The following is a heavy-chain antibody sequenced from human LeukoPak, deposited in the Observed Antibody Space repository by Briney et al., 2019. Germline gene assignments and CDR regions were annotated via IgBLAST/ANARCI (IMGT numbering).Heavy chain of an antibody. V-gene: IGHV4-34*01. Sequence: SETLSLTCAVYIDSFSNYHWNWIRQTPAKGMEWIGEVNESGGTNISPSLKSRVTISVDTSKNQFSLKLSSVTAADTAVYYCARGPRYSSSWGPGKNWFDPWGQGTLVTVSS. CDR1: IDSFSNYH. CDR3: ARGPRYSSSWGPGKNWFDP. J-gene: IGHJ5*02. CDR2: VNESGGT. D-gene: IGHD6-13*01.